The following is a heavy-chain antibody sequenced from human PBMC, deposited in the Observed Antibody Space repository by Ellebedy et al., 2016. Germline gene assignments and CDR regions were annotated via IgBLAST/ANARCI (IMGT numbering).Heavy chain of an antibody. V-gene: IGHV3-30*03. D-gene: IGHD2-21*02. J-gene: IGHJ2*01. Sequence: GESLKISCAASGFTFSSYGMHWVRQAPGKGLEWVAVISYDGSNKYYADSVKGRFTISRDNSKNTLYLQMNSLRAEDTAVYYCARSGGGDRGIRYFDLWGRGTLVTVSS. CDR1: GFTFSSYG. CDR2: ISYDGSNK. CDR3: ARSGGGDRGIRYFDL.